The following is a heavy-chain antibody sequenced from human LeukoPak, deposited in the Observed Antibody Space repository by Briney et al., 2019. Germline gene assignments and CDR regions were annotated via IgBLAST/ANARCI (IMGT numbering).Heavy chain of an antibody. Sequence: GESLQISCKGSGSSFTSYWIGWVRQLPGKGLEWMGIIYPGDSDTRYSPSFQGQVTISADKSISTAYLQWSSLKASDTAMYYCARHLYSSSWYRYFDCWGQGTLATVSS. V-gene: IGHV5-51*01. D-gene: IGHD6-13*01. CDR3: ARHLYSSSWYRYFDC. CDR2: IYPGDSDT. J-gene: IGHJ4*02. CDR1: GSSFTSYW.